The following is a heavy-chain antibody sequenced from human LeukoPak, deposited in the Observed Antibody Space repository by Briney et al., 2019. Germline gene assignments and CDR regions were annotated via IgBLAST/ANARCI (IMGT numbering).Heavy chain of an antibody. J-gene: IGHJ4*02. CDR1: RDSISSGDYY. D-gene: IGHD2-2*02. V-gene: IGHV4-30-4*01. CDR3: ARLYCISTSCYTIDY. CDR2: IYYSGST. Sequence: SSQTLSLTCTVSRDSISSGDYYWSWIRQPPGKGLEWIANIYYSGSTSYNPSLKSRVTVSIDTSKNKFSLKLYSVSAADTALYYCARLYCISTSCYTIDYWGQGTLVTVSS.